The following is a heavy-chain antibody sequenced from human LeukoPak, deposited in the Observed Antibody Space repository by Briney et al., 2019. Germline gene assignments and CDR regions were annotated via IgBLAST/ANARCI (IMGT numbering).Heavy chain of an antibody. Sequence: ASVKVSCKASGYTFTGYYMHWVRQAPGQGLEWMGRINPNSGGTNYAQKFQGRVTMTRDTSISTAYMELTRLRFDDTAVYYCARGGSEYYYDSSDYTRWFDPWGQGTLVTVSS. CDR3: ARGGSEYYYDSSDYTRWFDP. CDR2: INPNSGGT. J-gene: IGHJ5*02. V-gene: IGHV1-2*06. D-gene: IGHD3-22*01. CDR1: GYTFTGYY.